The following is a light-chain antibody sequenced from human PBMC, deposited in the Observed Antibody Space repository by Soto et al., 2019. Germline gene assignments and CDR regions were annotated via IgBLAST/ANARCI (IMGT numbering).Light chain of an antibody. CDR1: SSNIGAGYD. CDR2: GIS. V-gene: IGLV1-40*01. CDR3: HSYDSSLSGSYV. Sequence: QSVLTQPPSVSGAPGQRVTISCTGSSSNIGAGYDVHWYQQLPGTAPKLLIFGISNRPSGVPDRFSDSKSGTSASLAITGLQAEDEADYYCHSYDSSLSGSYVFGTGTKVTVL. J-gene: IGLJ1*01.